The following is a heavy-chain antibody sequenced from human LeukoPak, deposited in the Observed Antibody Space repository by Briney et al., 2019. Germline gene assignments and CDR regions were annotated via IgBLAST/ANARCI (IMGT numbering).Heavy chain of an antibody. CDR3: ARGSVQAAAAGINPDY. D-gene: IGHD6-13*01. CDR2: ISSSSSYI. J-gene: IGHJ4*02. Sequence: GGSLRLSCAASGFTFSSYSMNWVRQAPGKGLEWVSSISSSSSYIYYADSVKGRFTISRDNAKNSLYLQMNSLRAEDTAAYYCARGSVQAAAAGINPDYWGQGTLVTVSS. CDR1: GFTFSSYS. V-gene: IGHV3-21*01.